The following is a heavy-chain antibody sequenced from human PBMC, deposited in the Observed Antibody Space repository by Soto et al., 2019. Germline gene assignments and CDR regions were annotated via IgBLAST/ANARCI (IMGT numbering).Heavy chain of an antibody. CDR1: GGSFSGYY. Sequence: QVQLQQWGAGLLKPSETLSLTCAVYGGSFSGYYWSWIRQPPGKGLEWIGENNHSGSTNYNPSLKSRVTISVDTSKNQFSLKLSSVTAADTAVYYCARGWYEDYWGQGTLVTVSS. CDR2: NNHSGST. D-gene: IGHD6-13*01. V-gene: IGHV4-34*01. CDR3: ARGWYEDY. J-gene: IGHJ4*02.